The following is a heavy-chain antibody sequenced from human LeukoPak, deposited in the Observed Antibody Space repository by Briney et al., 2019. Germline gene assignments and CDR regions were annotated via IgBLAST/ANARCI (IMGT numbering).Heavy chain of an antibody. CDR2: ISSSSSTI. D-gene: IGHD3-3*01. V-gene: IGHV3-48*01. Sequence: GGSLRLSCAASGFTFSSYSMNWVRQAPGKGLEWVSYISSSSSTIYYADSVKGRFTISRGNAKNSLYLQMDSLRAEDTAVYYCARGAAYYDFWSGYEKDFWFDPWGQGTLVTVSS. CDR3: ARGAAYYDFWSGYEKDFWFDP. CDR1: GFTFSSYS. J-gene: IGHJ5*02.